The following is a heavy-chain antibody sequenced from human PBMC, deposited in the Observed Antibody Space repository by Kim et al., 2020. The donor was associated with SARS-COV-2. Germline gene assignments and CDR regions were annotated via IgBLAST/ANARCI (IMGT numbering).Heavy chain of an antibody. CDR3: ARTYCSGGSCYPVYFDY. D-gene: IGHD2-15*01. CDR1: GGSISSGDYY. J-gene: IGHJ4*02. CDR2: IYYSGST. Sequence: SETLSLTCTVSGGSISSGDYYWSWIRQPPGKGLEWIGYIYYSGSTYYNPSLKSRVTISVDTSKNQFSLKLSSVTAADTAVYYCARTYCSGGSCYPVYFDYWGQGTLVTVSS. V-gene: IGHV4-30-4*01.